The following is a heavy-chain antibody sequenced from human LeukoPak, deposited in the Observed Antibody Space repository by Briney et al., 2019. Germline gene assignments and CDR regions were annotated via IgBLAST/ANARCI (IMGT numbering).Heavy chain of an antibody. CDR1: GYTFTSYA. Sequence: ASVKVSCKASGYTFTSYAMNWVRQAPGQGLEWMGWINTNTGDPTYAQGFTGRFVFSLDTSVSTAYLQISSLKAEDTAVYYCARAGYCSSTSCYAFNFDYWGQGTLVTVSS. J-gene: IGHJ4*02. D-gene: IGHD2-2*03. CDR3: ARAGYCSSTSCYAFNFDY. V-gene: IGHV7-4-1*02. CDR2: INTNTGDP.